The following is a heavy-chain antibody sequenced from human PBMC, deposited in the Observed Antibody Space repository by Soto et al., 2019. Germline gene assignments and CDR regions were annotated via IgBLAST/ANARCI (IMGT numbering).Heavy chain of an antibody. Sequence: QVQLVESGGGVVQPGRSLRLSCAASGFTFSSYGMHWVRQAPGKGLEWVAVISYDGSNKYYADSVKGRFTISRDNSKNTLYLQMNSLRAEDTAVYYCAKDVLPEDWGQGTLVTVSS. J-gene: IGHJ4*02. CDR3: AKDVLPED. D-gene: IGHD3-16*01. CDR2: ISYDGSNK. CDR1: GFTFSSYG. V-gene: IGHV3-30*18.